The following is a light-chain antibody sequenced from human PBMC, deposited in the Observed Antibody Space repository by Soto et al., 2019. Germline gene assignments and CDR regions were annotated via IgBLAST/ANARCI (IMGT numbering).Light chain of an antibody. Sequence: DVLRTHSPDSLTVSLGERATLNCKSSQSLLYSFNNKNYLAWYQQKPGQPPKLLIHWASNREFGVPDRISDSGSGTDFTLTISSPQTEDVAVYYCQQYYETPWTFGQGIKVDIK. CDR1: QSLLYSFNNKNY. CDR2: WAS. CDR3: QQYYETPWT. V-gene: IGKV4-1*01. J-gene: IGKJ1*01.